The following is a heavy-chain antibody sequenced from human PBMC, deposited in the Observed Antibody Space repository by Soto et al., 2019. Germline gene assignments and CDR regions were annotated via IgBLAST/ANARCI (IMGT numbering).Heavy chain of an antibody. Sequence: PSETLSLTCAVYGGSFSGYYWSWIRQPPGKGLEWIGEINHSGSTNYNPSLKSRVTISVDTSKNQFSLKLGSVTAADTAVYYCARGQPRYYDILTGYYGYYYYGMDVWGQGTTVTVSS. CDR3: ARGQPRYYDILTGYYGYYYYGMDV. V-gene: IGHV4-34*01. CDR2: INHSGST. J-gene: IGHJ6*02. CDR1: GGSFSGYY. D-gene: IGHD3-9*01.